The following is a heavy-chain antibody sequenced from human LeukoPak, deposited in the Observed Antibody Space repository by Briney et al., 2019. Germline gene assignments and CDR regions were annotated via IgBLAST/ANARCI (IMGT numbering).Heavy chain of an antibody. CDR3: ARGYSSDWYFDC. D-gene: IGHD6-25*01. CDR1: GFTFSDYY. CDR2: ISSNGSTI. J-gene: IGHJ4*02. Sequence: GGSLRLSCVASGFTFSDYYMNWIRQAPGKGLEWVSYISSNGSTIYYADSVKGRFTISRDNAKNSLYLQMNSLRAEDTAVYYCARGYSSDWYFDCWGQGTLVTVSS. V-gene: IGHV3-11*04.